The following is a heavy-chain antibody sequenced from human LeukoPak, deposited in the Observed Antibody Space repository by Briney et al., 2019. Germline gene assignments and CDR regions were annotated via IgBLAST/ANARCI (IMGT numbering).Heavy chain of an antibody. CDR3: ARELGSIVGVYYFDY. D-gene: IGHD1-26*01. V-gene: IGHV4-34*01. Sequence: PSETLSLTCAVYGGSFSGYYWSWIRQPPGKGLEWIGEINHSGSTNYNPSLKSRVTISVDTSKNQFSLKLSSVTAADTAVYYCARELGSIVGVYYFDYWGQGTLVTVSS. CDR1: GGSFSGYY. J-gene: IGHJ4*02. CDR2: INHSGST.